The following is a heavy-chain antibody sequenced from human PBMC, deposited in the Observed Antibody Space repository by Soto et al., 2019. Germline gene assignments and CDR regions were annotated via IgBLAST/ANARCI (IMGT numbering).Heavy chain of an antibody. V-gene: IGHV5-10-1*01. J-gene: IGHJ4*02. D-gene: IGHD3-22*01. CDR3: ARQIYDSDTGPNFQYYFDS. CDR1: GYSFAGYW. CDR2: IDPSDSQT. Sequence: GESLKISCKGSGYSFAGYWITWVRQKPGKGLEWMGRIDPSDSQTYYSPSFRGHVTISVTKSITTVFLQWSSLRASDTVMYYCARQIYDSDTGPNFQYYFDSWGQGTPVTVSS.